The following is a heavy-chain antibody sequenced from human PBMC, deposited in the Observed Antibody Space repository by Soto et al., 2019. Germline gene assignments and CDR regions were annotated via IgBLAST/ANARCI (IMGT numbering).Heavy chain of an antibody. D-gene: IGHD3-10*02. CDR2: IYHSGST. Sequence: KPSETLSLTCAVSGGSISSSNWWSWVRQLPGKGLEWIGEIYHSGSTNYNPSLKSRVTISVDKSKNQFSLKLSSVTAADTAVYYCASVRGGYYYAMDVWGQGTTVTVSS. V-gene: IGHV4-4*02. J-gene: IGHJ6*02. CDR1: GGSISSSNW. CDR3: ASVRGGYYYAMDV.